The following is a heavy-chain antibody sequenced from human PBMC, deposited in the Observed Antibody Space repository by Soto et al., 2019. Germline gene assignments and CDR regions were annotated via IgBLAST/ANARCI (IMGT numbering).Heavy chain of an antibody. D-gene: IGHD2-2*02. Sequence: QVQLQESGPGLVKPSEPLSLTCTVSGGSVSSGSYYWSWIRQPPGKGLEWIGYIYYSGSTNYNPHRKSRITLSVDTSRNAFYLKRSSVTAADTAVYSCESVTRTCISTSCYRYYYGMDVWGQVTTVTVSS. CDR2: IYYSGST. J-gene: IGHJ6*02. CDR1: GGSVSSGSYY. CDR3: ESVTRTCISTSCYRYYYGMDV. V-gene: IGHV4-61*01.